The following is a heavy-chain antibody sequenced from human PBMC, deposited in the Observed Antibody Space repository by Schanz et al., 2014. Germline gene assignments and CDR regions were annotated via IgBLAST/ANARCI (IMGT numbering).Heavy chain of an antibody. CDR3: TRMYH. CDR2: ISFDGSHK. J-gene: IGHJ4*02. CDR1: GFTFSSYA. D-gene: IGHD2-8*01. V-gene: IGHV3-30*04. Sequence: QVQLVESGGGVVQPGRSLRLSCVASGFTFSSYAMHWVRQAPGKGLEWVAVISFDGSHKDYADSVKGRFTISRDNSKNTLYLQMSSLRAEDTAVYYCTRMYHWGQGTLVTVSS.